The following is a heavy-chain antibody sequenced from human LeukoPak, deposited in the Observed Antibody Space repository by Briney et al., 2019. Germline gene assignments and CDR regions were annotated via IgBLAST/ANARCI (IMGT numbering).Heavy chain of an antibody. D-gene: IGHD3-22*01. Sequence: ASETLSLTCTVYGRSLSSTGHYWGWIRQPPGKGLEWIGTMFYTGSSCYTPYLKSRVTISVDTTKNQFSMKLSSVTAADTAVYYCVREGDSVGYTAYWGQGTLVTVSS. V-gene: IGHV4-39*02. CDR1: GRSLSSTGHY. CDR3: VREGDSVGYTAY. CDR2: MFYTGSS. J-gene: IGHJ4*02.